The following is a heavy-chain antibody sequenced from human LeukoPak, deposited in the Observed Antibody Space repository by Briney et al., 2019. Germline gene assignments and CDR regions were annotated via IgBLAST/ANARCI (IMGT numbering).Heavy chain of an antibody. D-gene: IGHD4-17*01. CDR1: DGSISISNW. CDR2: IYHSGST. V-gene: IGHV4-4*02. J-gene: IGHJ4*02. CDR3: ARWGDYGDYPLDY. Sequence: SGTLSLTCAVSDGSISISNWWSWVRQPPGKGLEWIGEIYHSGSTNYSPSLKSRVTISMNSSKNQFSLKLTSVTAADTAVYYCARWGDYGDYPLDYWGQGTLVTVSS.